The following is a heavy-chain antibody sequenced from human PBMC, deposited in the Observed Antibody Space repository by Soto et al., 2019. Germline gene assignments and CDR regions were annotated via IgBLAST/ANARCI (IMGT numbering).Heavy chain of an antibody. CDR1: GGSISSGDYY. V-gene: IGHV4-31*03. CDR2: IHYSGNT. Sequence: QVRLQESGPGLVKPSKTLSLTCTVSGGSISSGDYYWSWIRHHPGGGLEWIGYIHYSGNTYYDPSLKSRLTMSVDTSKNQFSLNLSSVPAADTAVYYCARTPGGAPADYYFDYWGLGTLVTVSS. D-gene: IGHD4-17*01. J-gene: IGHJ4*02. CDR3: ARTPGGAPADYYFDY.